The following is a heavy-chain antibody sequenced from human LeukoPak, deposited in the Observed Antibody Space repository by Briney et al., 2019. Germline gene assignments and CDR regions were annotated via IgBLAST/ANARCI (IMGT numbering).Heavy chain of an antibody. J-gene: IGHJ4*02. CDR1: GFTFSSYA. CDR2: ISGSGGST. V-gene: IGHV3-23*01. D-gene: IGHD6-13*01. Sequence: GGSLRLSCAASGFTFSSYAMSWVRQAPGKGLEWVSAISGSGGSTYYADSVKGRFTISRDNSKNTLYLQMNSLRAEDTAVYYCAKDYSSSWDLGYFDYWGQGTLVTVSS. CDR3: AKDYSSSWDLGYFDY.